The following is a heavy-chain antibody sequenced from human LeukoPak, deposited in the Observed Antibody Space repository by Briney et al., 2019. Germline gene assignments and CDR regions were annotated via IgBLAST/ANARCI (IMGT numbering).Heavy chain of an antibody. CDR2: IWYDGSNK. Sequence: GGSLRLSSAASGFTFSSYGMHWVRQAPGKGLEWVAVIWYDGSNKYYADSVKGRFTISRDNSKNTLYLQMNSLRAEDTAVYYCARGPPYCSSTSCYLEYWGQGTLVTVSS. CDR1: GFTFSSYG. D-gene: IGHD2-2*01. J-gene: IGHJ4*02. CDR3: ARGPPYCSSTSCYLEY. V-gene: IGHV3-33*01.